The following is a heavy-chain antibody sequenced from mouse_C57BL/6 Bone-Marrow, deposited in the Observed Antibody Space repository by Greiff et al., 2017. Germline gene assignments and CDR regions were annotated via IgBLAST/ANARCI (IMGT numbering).Heavy chain of an antibody. Sequence: VQLQQPGAELVKPGASVSLSCKASGYTFTSYWMQWVKQRPGQGLEWIGEIGPSDSYTNYNQQLKGKATLTVASYTRNDYMLLTSLTTEDSAVYYCARSDYAFLFDVWGTGTTVTVSS. V-gene: IGHV1-50*01. CDR1: GYTFTSYW. D-gene: IGHD2-4*01. CDR2: IGPSDSYT. J-gene: IGHJ1*03. CDR3: ARSDYAFLFDV.